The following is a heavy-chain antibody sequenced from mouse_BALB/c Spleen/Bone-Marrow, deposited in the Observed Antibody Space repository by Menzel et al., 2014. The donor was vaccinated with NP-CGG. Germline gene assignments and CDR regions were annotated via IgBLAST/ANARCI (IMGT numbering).Heavy chain of an antibody. CDR3: ARGTYRCYFDY. V-gene: IGHV1-9*01. Sequence: VQLQQSGAELMKPGASVKISCKATGYTFSSYWIEWVKQRPGHGLEWIGEILPGSGTTNYNEKFKGKATFTADTSSNTAYMQLSSLTSEDSAVYYGARGTYRCYFDYWGQGTTLTVSS. D-gene: IGHD2-14*01. CDR2: ILPGSGTT. CDR1: GYTFSSYW. J-gene: IGHJ2*01.